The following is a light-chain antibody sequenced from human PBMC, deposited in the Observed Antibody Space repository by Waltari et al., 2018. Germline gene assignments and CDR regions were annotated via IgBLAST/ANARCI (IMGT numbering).Light chain of an antibody. J-gene: IGLJ2*01. CDR3: CSHAGSYVI. CDR1: SSDVGAYNY. CDR2: DVT. V-gene: IGLV2-11*01. Sequence: QSALTQPRSVTGSPGQSVTISCTGSSSDVGAYNYVSWYQHHPGKAPKLMIYDVTNRPSVVPDRFSGSKSGITASLTISGLQAEDEADYYCCSHAGSYVIFGGGTKLTVL.